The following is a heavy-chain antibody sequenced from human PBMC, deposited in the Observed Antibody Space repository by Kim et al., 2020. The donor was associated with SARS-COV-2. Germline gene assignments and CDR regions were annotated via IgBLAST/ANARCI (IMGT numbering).Heavy chain of an antibody. V-gene: IGHV1-46*01. D-gene: IGHD6-13*01. CDR2: ST. CDR3: ARVAAAAPDY. J-gene: IGHJ4*02. Sequence: STSYAQKFRGRVTMTRDTSTSTVYMELSSLRSEDTAVYYCARVAAAAPDYWGQGTLVTVSS.